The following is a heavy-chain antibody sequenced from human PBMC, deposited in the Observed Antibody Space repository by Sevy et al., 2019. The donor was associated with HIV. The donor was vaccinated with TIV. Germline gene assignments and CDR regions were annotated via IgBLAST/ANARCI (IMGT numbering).Heavy chain of an antibody. V-gene: IGHV3-21*04. CDR2: ISDDSRYI. Sequence: GGSLRLSCAASGFTFRTYSMNWVRQAPGKGLEWLSSISDDSRYIYYSDSVKGRFTISRANAKNLLYLQMSNLRVEDMAIYYCARDFTIFGVVSGIDYWGQGNLVTVSS. J-gene: IGHJ4*02. CDR3: ARDFTIFGVVSGIDY. CDR1: GFTFRTYS. D-gene: IGHD3-3*01.